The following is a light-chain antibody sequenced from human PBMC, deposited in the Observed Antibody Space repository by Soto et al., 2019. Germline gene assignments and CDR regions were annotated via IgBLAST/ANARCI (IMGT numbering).Light chain of an antibody. CDR3: QVWDSSSDHPEV. Sequence: SYQLTQPPSVSVAPGKTARITCGGNNNGSKSVHWYQQKPGQAPVLVIYYDSDRPSGIPERFSGSNSGNTATLTISRVEAGDEADYYCQVWDSSSDHPEVFGGGTKVTVL. J-gene: IGLJ2*01. CDR2: YDS. V-gene: IGLV3-21*04. CDR1: NNGSKS.